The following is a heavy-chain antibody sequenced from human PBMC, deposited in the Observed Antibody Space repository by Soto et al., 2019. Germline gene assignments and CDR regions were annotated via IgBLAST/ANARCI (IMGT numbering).Heavy chain of an antibody. V-gene: IGHV1-69*13. D-gene: IGHD3-22*01. CDR1: GGTFSSYA. J-gene: IGHJ4*02. CDR2: IIPIFGTA. CDR3: AGGGTYYYDSSGYTPRYYFDY. Sequence: SVKVSCKASGGTFSSYAISWVRQAPGQGLEWMGGIIPIFGTANYAQKFQGRVTITADESTSTAYMELSSLRSEDTAVYYCAGGGTYYYDSSGYTPRYYFDYWGQGTLVTSPQ.